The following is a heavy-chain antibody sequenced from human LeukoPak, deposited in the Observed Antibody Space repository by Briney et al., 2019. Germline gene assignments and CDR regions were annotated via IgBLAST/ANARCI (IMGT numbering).Heavy chain of an antibody. V-gene: IGHV1-2*02. CDR2: INPNSGGT. D-gene: IGHD2-2*01. CDR1: GYTFTGYY. J-gene: IGHJ3*02. Sequence: GASVKVSCKASGYTFTGYYMHWVRQAPGQGLEWMGWINPNSGGTNYAQKFQGRVTMTRDTSISTAYMELSRLRSDDTAVYYCARDPAESWSLFKLEAFDFAFDIWGQGTTVTVSS. CDR3: ARDPAESWSLFKLEAFDFAFDI.